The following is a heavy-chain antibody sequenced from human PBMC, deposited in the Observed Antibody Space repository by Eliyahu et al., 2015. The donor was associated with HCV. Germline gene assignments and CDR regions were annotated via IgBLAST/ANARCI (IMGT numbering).Heavy chain of an antibody. CDR2: ISWNSGSI. Sequence: EVQLVESGGGLVQPGRSLRLSCXASXFTFXDYAXXWVRQGPGEGXEWVSGISWNSGSIGYADSVKGRFTISRDNAKNSLYLQMNSLRAEDTALYYCAKSLVTYSGYDPGFDYWGQGTLVTVSS. J-gene: IGHJ4*02. CDR3: AKSLVTYSGYDPGFDY. D-gene: IGHD5-12*01. V-gene: IGHV3-9*01. CDR1: XFTFXDYA.